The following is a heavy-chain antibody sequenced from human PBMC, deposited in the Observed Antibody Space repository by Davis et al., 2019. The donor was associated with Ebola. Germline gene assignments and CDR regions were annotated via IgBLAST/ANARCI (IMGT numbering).Heavy chain of an antibody. D-gene: IGHD2-8*01. J-gene: IGHJ4*02. CDR1: GFTFSSYW. Sequence: GESLKISCEASGFTFSSYWMSWVRQAPGKGLEWVANIKEDGSKKQYVDSLKGRFTISRDNAKKSLHLEVNSLRFDDTAVYYCARDASWSFDSWGQGTLVTVSP. CDR3: ARDASWSFDS. CDR2: IKEDGSKK. V-gene: IGHV3-7*01.